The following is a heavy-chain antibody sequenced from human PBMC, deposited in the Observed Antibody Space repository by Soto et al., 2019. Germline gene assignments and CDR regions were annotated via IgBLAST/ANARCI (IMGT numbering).Heavy chain of an antibody. CDR2: IWYDGSNK. V-gene: IGHV3-33*01. D-gene: IGHD3-10*01. CDR3: ARVRGGGIIDY. J-gene: IGHJ4*02. CDR1: GFTFSSYG. Sequence: QVQLVESGGGVVQPGRSLRLSCAASGFTFSSYGMHCVRQAPGKGLEWVAVIWYDGSNKYYADSVKGRFTISRDNSKNTLYLQMNSLRAEDTAVYYCARVRGGGIIDYWGQGTLVTVSS.